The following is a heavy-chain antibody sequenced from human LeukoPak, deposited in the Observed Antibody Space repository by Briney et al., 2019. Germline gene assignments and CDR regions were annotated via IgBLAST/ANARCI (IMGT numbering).Heavy chain of an antibody. Sequence: GGSLRLSCAASGSTFSSYGMHWVRQAPGKGLEWVAVISYDGSNKYYADSVKGRFTISRDNSKNTLYLQMNSLRAEDTAVYYCAKEFAGYYDSSGYPDYWGQGTLVTVSS. CDR1: GSTFSSYG. V-gene: IGHV3-30*18. J-gene: IGHJ4*02. D-gene: IGHD3-22*01. CDR3: AKEFAGYYDSSGYPDY. CDR2: ISYDGSNK.